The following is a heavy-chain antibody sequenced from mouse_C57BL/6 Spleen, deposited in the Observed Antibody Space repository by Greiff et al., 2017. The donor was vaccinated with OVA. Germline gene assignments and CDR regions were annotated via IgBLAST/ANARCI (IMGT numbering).Heavy chain of an antibody. V-gene: IGHV1-59*01. D-gene: IGHD1-1*01. CDR3: ARWGTTVVAEAY. J-gene: IGHJ3*01. CDR2: IDPSDSYT. CDR1: GYTFTSYW. Sequence: QVQLQQPGAELVRPGTSVKLSCKASGYTFTSYWMHWVKQRPGQGLEWIGVIDPSDSYTNYNQKFKGKATLTVDTSSSTAYMQLSSLTSEDSAVYYCARWGTTVVAEAYWGQGTLVTVSA.